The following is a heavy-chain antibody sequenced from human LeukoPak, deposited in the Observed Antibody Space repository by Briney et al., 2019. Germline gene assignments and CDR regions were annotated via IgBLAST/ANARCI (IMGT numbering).Heavy chain of an antibody. V-gene: IGHV4-4*02. CDR3: ARAMAGTGLLWSDWFDP. Sequence: PSGTLSLTCAVSGGSISSSNWWSWVRQPPGKGLEWIGEIYHSGSTNYNPSVKSRVTISVDKSKNQFSLKLSSVTAADTAVYYCARAMAGTGLLWSDWFDPWGQGTLVTVSS. CDR1: GGSISSSNW. D-gene: IGHD6-19*01. J-gene: IGHJ5*02. CDR2: IYHSGST.